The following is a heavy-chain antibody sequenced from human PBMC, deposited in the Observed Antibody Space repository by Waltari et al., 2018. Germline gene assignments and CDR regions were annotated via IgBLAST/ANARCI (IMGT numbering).Heavy chain of an antibody. D-gene: IGHD3-10*01. CDR3: ARAYGSGPWGDL. CDR1: GDSITSYA. V-gene: IGHV4-59*01. Sequence: QVQLQESGPGLVKPSETLSLTCPVSGDSITSYAWSWFRQPQGKGLECIGYIYYTESTNYNPSLKSRVTISVDTSKNQFSLKVSSVTAADTAVYYCARAYGSGPWGDLWGRGTLVTVSS. J-gene: IGHJ2*01. CDR2: IYYTEST.